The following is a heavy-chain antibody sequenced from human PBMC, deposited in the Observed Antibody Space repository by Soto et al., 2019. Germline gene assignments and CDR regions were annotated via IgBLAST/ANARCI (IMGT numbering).Heavy chain of an antibody. J-gene: IGHJ4*02. Sequence: ASVKVSCKTSGYNFVTYCITWVRQAPGQGLEWMGWISVYSGNTHYAQKFHDRVTLTTDTSTTTAYMDLRNLTSDDSAFYYCARNTPFFESSGSADYWGQGTLVTVSS. V-gene: IGHV1-18*01. CDR3: ARNTPFFESSGSADY. CDR2: ISVYSGNT. CDR1: GYNFVTYC. D-gene: IGHD3-22*01.